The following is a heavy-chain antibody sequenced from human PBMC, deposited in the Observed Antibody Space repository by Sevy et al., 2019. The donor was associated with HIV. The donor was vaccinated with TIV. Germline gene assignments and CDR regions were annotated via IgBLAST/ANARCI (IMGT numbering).Heavy chain of an antibody. Sequence: ASVKVSCKASGYTFTSYDINWVRQATGQGLEWMGWMNPNSGNTGYAQKFQGRVTMTRNTSISTAYMELSSLRSEDTAVYYCARGQCDCSSTSCLYYYYYYGMDVWGQGTTVTVSS. CDR3: ARGQCDCSSTSCLYYYYYYGMDV. CDR1: GYTFTSYD. V-gene: IGHV1-8*01. CDR2: MNPNSGNT. D-gene: IGHD2-2*01. J-gene: IGHJ6*02.